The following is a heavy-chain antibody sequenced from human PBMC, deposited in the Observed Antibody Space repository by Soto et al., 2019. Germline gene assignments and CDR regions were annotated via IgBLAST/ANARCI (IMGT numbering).Heavy chain of an antibody. CDR1: GGSISSGDYY. J-gene: IGHJ6*02. CDR2: IYYSGST. CDR3: RGVPAAPYYYYGMDV. V-gene: IGHV4-30-4*01. Sequence: PSETLSLTCTVSGGSISSGDYYWSWIRQPPGKGLEWIGYIYYSGSTYYNPSLKSRVTISVDTSKNQFSLKLSSVTAADTAVYYCRGVPAAPYYYYGMDVWGQGTTVTVSS. D-gene: IGHD2-2*01.